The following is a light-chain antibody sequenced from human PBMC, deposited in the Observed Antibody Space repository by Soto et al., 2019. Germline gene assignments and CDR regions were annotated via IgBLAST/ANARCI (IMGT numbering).Light chain of an antibody. J-gene: IGKJ4*01. Sequence: DIQMTQSPSSLSASVGDRVTITCRASQSISSYLNWYQQKPGKAPNLLIYSASSLQSGVPSRFSGSGSGTDFTLTISSLQPEDFATYYCQQANSFPLTFGGGTTVQIK. CDR1: QSISSY. CDR2: SAS. V-gene: IGKV1-39*01. CDR3: QQANSFPLT.